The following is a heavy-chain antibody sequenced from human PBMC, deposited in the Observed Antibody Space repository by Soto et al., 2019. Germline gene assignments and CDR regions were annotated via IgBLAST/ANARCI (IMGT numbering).Heavy chain of an antibody. J-gene: IGHJ6*01. CDR2: TYYRSKWYN. Sequence: PSQTLSLTCAISGDSVSSNSAAWNWIRQSPSRGLEWLGRTYYRSKWYNDYSVSVKSRITIXPDTSKNQFSLQLNSVTPEDTDVYYCARDLAPAIAAAGTRPYYYYGMDVWGQGTTVNVSS. D-gene: IGHD6-13*01. CDR3: ARDLAPAIAAAGTRPYYYYGMDV. CDR1: GDSVSSNSAA. V-gene: IGHV6-1*01.